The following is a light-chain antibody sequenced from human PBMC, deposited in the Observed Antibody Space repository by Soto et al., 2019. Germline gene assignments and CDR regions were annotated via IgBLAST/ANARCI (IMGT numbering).Light chain of an antibody. J-gene: IGKJ1*01. V-gene: IGKV3-20*01. Sequence: EIVLTQSPGTLSLSPGERATLSCRASQSVSSSYFAWYQQKPGKAPRLLIYGASSRATGIPDRFSGSGSGTDFTLTISRLEPEDFAVYYCQQYGSSPQTFGQGTKVEIK. CDR2: GAS. CDR3: QQYGSSPQT. CDR1: QSVSSSY.